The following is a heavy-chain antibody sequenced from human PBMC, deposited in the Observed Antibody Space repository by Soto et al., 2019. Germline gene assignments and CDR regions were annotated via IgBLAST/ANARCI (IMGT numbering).Heavy chain of an antibody. J-gene: IGHJ4*02. CDR1: ATRFSLFS. Sequence: QVQLVQSGAEVRKPGSSVRVSCKTSATRFSLFSLNWVRQAPGQGLEWMGGVLPITRSTDYAQKFQDRMTRIAAGYARTLCMESSCLTTDDTVIYYCATRRARADPLFLDIGGRGSLTTVSS. V-gene: IGHV1-69*01. CDR3: ATRRARADPLFLDI. CDR2: VLPITRST. D-gene: IGHD2-21*01.